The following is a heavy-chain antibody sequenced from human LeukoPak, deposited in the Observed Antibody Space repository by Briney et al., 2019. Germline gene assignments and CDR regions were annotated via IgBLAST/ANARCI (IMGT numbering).Heavy chain of an antibody. CDR1: GGSISSSSYY. CDR2: IYYSGST. CDR3: ARLQYYYDSSGLTGNAFDI. J-gene: IGHJ3*02. D-gene: IGHD3-22*01. Sequence: SXXLSLTCTVSGGSISSSSYYWGWIRQPPGKGLEWIGSIYYSGSTYYNPSLKSRVTISVDTSKNQFSLKLSSVTAADTAVYYCARLQYYYDSSGLTGNAFDIWGQGTMVTVSS. V-gene: IGHV4-39*01.